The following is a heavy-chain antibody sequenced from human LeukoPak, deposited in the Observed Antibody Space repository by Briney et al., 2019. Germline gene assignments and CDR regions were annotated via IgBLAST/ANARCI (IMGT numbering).Heavy chain of an antibody. D-gene: IGHD1-26*01. CDR3: ASGRGGSY. Sequence: PGGSLRLSCEASGFTFNSHWMNWVRQFPGKGLEWVANIKEDGSEKYYVDSVKGRFTISRDNAKTSLYLQMNSLRTEDTAVYYCASGRGGSYWGQGTLVTVSS. V-gene: IGHV3-7*01. J-gene: IGHJ4*02. CDR1: GFTFNSHW. CDR2: IKEDGSEK.